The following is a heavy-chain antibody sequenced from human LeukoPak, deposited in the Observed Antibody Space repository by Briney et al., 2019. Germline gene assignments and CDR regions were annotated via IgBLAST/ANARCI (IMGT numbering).Heavy chain of an antibody. Sequence: SETLSLTCTVSGGSISSYYWSWIRQPAGKGLEWIGRIYTSGSTNYNPSLKSRVTMSVDTSKNQFSLKLSSVTAADTAVYYCARAGGGYDFWSGYRRQDWFDPRGQGTLVTVSS. CDR2: IYTSGST. V-gene: IGHV4-4*07. J-gene: IGHJ5*02. CDR1: GGSISSYY. CDR3: ARAGGGYDFWSGYRRQDWFDP. D-gene: IGHD3-3*01.